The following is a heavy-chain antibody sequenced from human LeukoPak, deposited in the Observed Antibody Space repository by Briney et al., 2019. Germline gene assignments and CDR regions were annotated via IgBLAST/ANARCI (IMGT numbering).Heavy chain of an antibody. CDR3: ARDKVAGSMAGSNFDY. Sequence: GGSLRLSCAASGFTFSTYWMSWGRQVPGKGLEWVANIKQDGGERNYVDSVKGRFTISRDNAKNSLYLQMNSLRVEDTAVYSCARDKVAGSMAGSNFDYWGQGTLVTVSS. D-gene: IGHD6-19*01. CDR1: GFTFSTYW. CDR2: IKQDGGER. V-gene: IGHV3-7*01. J-gene: IGHJ4*02.